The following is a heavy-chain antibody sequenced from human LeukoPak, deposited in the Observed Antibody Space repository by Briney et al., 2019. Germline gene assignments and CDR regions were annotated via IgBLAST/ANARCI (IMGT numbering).Heavy chain of an antibody. CDR1: GGSISDYY. D-gene: IGHD3-10*01. Sequence: SETLSPTCNVSGGSISDYYWSWLRRPAGEGLEWIGRLYNSGSTIYNPSLKSRVTISVDTSKNQFSLKLASVTAADTAVYYCARHYVRGVNWFDPWGQGIMVTVSS. CDR2: LYNSGST. V-gene: IGHV4-4*07. J-gene: IGHJ5*02. CDR3: ARHYVRGVNWFDP.